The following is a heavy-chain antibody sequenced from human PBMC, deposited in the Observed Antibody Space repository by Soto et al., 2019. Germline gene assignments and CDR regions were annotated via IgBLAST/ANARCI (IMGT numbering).Heavy chain of an antibody. D-gene: IGHD2-15*01. J-gene: IGHJ3*01. CDR3: GKDPNAGVVGV. Sequence: PSETLSLTCTLSGGSISNHYLNWIRQPPGKGLEWIGYIDNSGTTNYNPSLESRVTISADTSRNLFSLKLASVTAADTAVYFCGKDPNAGVVGVWGQGTMVTVSS. V-gene: IGHV4-59*11. CDR1: GGSISNHY. CDR2: IDNSGTT.